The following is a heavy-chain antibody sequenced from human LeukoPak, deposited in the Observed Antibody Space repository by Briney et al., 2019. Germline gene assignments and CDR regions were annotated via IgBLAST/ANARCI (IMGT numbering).Heavy chain of an antibody. D-gene: IGHD3-10*01. CDR1: GGSISSGGYY. V-gene: IGHV4-30-2*01. CDR2: IYHSGST. Sequence: PSQTLSLTCTVSGGSISSGGYYWSWIRQPPGKGLEWIGYIYHSGSTYYNPSLKSRVTISVDRSKNQFSLKLSSVTAADTAVYYCARDYYGSGSLNWFDPWGQGTLVTVSS. CDR3: ARDYYGSGSLNWFDP. J-gene: IGHJ5*02.